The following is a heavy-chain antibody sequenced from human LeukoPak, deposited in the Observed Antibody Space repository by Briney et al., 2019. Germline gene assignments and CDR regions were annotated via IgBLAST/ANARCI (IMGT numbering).Heavy chain of an antibody. V-gene: IGHV3-73*01. Sequence: PGGSLRLSCAASGFTFSGSAMHWVRQASGKGLECVGRIRSKANSYATAYAASVKGRFTISRDDSKNTAYLQMNSLKTEDTAVYYCTRGYYDSSGYSYWGQGTLVTVSS. CDR1: GFTFSGSA. CDR3: TRGYYDSSGYSY. D-gene: IGHD3-22*01. CDR2: IRSKANSYAT. J-gene: IGHJ4*02.